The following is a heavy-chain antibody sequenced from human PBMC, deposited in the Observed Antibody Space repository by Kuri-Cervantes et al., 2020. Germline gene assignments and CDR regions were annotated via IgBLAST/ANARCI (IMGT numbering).Heavy chain of an antibody. V-gene: IGHV3-30-3*01. CDR3: ARDGATVTTTYCYGMDV. D-gene: IGHD4-17*01. J-gene: IGHJ6*02. Sequence: GGSLRLSCAASGFTFSSYAMHWVRQAPGKGLEWVAVISYDGSNKYYADSVKGRFTISRDNSKNTLYLQMNSLRAEDTAVYYCARDGATVTTTYCYGMDVWGQGTTVTVSS. CDR1: GFTFSSYA. CDR2: ISYDGSNK.